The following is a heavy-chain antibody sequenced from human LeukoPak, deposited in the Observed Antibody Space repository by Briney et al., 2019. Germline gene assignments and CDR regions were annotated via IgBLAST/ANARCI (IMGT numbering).Heavy chain of an antibody. Sequence: ASVKVSCKASGYTFTSYAMNWVRQAPGQGLEWMGWINTNTGNPTYAQGFTGRFVFSLDTSVSTAYLQISSLKAEDTGVYYCASYNSGYDYYYYYYMDVWGKGTTVTVSS. CDR3: ASYNSGYDYYYYYYMDV. D-gene: IGHD5-12*01. J-gene: IGHJ6*03. CDR1: GYTFTSYA. CDR2: INTNTGNP. V-gene: IGHV7-4-1*02.